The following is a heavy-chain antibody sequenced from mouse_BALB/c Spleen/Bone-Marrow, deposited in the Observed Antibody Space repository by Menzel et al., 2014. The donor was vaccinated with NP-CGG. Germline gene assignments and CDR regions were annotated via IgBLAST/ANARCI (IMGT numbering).Heavy chain of an antibody. CDR3: TSGDPHYSMDY. CDR2: IDPANGNA. J-gene: IGHJ4*01. CDR1: GFNIKDTY. Sequence: DVQLQESGAELVKPGASVNLSCTASGFNIKDTYMHWVKQRPEQGLEWIGWIDPANGNAKYDPNFQDKATITADTSSNTSYRHLSSQTAEDTAVYYCTSGDPHYSMDYWGQGTSVTVSS. V-gene: IGHV14-3*02.